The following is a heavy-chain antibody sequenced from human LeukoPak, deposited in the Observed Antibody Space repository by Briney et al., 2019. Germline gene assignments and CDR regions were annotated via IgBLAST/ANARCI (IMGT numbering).Heavy chain of an antibody. Sequence: GGSLRLSCAASGFNFRGYYVDWVRQAPGKGLEWVGRSRNKDHSYMAEYAASVKGRITISRDESKDSLYLQMNSLTTEDTAVYFCVRVKGGVESAFDIWGQGTMVTVSS. CDR1: GFNFRGYY. D-gene: IGHD5-24*01. V-gene: IGHV3-72*01. CDR2: SRNKDHSYMA. J-gene: IGHJ3*02. CDR3: VRVKGGVESAFDI.